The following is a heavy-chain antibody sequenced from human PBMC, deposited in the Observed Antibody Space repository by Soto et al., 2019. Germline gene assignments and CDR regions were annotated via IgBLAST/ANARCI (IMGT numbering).Heavy chain of an antibody. Sequence: QVQVVQSGAEVKKPGSSLKVSCKASGGTFGNSGVSWVRQAPGQGPEWMGGIIPIFDTTNYAQKFQGRGTISADEYTSYMELSSLRSEDTAVYYCARATLLSAKTLHENYFDDWGQGTQVTVSS. CDR2: IIPIFDTT. V-gene: IGHV1-69*01. CDR1: GGTFGNSG. J-gene: IGHJ4*02. CDR3: ARATLLSAKTLHENYFDD. D-gene: IGHD2-15*01.